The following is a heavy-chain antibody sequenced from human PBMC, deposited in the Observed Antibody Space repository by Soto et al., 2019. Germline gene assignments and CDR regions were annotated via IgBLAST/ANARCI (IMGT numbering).Heavy chain of an antibody. V-gene: IGHV4-34*01. J-gene: IGHJ6*04. CDR3: ASGSLGGIVRGNSVMEV. Sequence: KGLEWIGEINHSGSTNYNPSLKSRVTISVGTSKNQFPLKLSSVTAADTAVYYCASGSLGGIVRGNSVMEVLRNRTTDIVSS. D-gene: IGHD3-10*01. CDR2: INHSGST.